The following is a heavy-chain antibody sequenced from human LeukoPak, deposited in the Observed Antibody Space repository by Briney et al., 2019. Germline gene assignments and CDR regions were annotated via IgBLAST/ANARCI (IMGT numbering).Heavy chain of an antibody. CDR2: ISSSSDSI. CDR1: GFTFSSYG. J-gene: IGHJ4*02. CDR3: ARAMRSGYDY. Sequence: GGSLRLSCAASGFTFSSYGMNWLRQAPGKGLEWVSYISSSSDSIYYADSVKGRFTISRDNAENSLDLQMNSLRDEDTAVYYCARAMRSGYDYWGQGTLVTVSS. V-gene: IGHV3-48*02. D-gene: IGHD5-12*01.